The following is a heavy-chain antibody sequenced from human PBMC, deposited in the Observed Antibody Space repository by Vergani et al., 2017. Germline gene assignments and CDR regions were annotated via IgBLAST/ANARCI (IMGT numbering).Heavy chain of an antibody. J-gene: IGHJ6*03. D-gene: IGHD4-11*01. V-gene: IGHV4-34*01. CDR3: ARVNTETNGHLYYYYYMDV. CDR2: IDHTGRP. Sequence: QVQLQQWGGGLLKPSETLSLTCVVNGGSFTSYHWTWIRQSPGEGLEWVGDIDHTGRPDYNPSLKSRLTMSVDKSRNRFSLTLNSVTATDTARYFFARVNTETNGHLYYYYYMDVWGQGTAVTVS. CDR1: GGSFTSYH.